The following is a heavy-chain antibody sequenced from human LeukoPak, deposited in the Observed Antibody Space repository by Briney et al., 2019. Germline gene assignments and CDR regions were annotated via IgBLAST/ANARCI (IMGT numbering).Heavy chain of an antibody. CDR3: ARVGRYCNSVSNCYGDY. CDR2: ISSGSTNI. CDR1: GFTFNIYS. Sequence: PGGSLRLSCAASGFTFNIYSMNWVRQAPGKGLEWVSCISSGSTNIYYADSVRGRFTVSRDNAKNSLYLQMNSLRAEDTAVYYCARVGRYCNSVSNCYGDYWGQGTLVTVSS. V-gene: IGHV3-21*01. J-gene: IGHJ4*02. D-gene: IGHD2/OR15-2a*01.